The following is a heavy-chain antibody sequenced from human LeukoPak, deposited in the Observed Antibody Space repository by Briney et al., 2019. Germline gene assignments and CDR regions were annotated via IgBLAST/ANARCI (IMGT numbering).Heavy chain of an antibody. CDR3: ARHEKLGQFDY. CDR2: IYYSGST. V-gene: IGHV4-59*08. Sequence: SETLSLTCTVSGGSISTYYWSWIRQPPGKGLEWIGYIYYSGSTSYNPSLKSRVTMSVDTSKNQFSLKLSSVTAADTAVYYCARHEKLGQFDYWGQGTLVTVSS. D-gene: IGHD3-10*01. J-gene: IGHJ4*02. CDR1: GGSISTYY.